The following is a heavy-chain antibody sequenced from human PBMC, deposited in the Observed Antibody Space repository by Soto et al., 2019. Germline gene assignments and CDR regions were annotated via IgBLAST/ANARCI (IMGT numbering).Heavy chain of an antibody. D-gene: IGHD5-18*01. V-gene: IGHV5-10-1*01. J-gene: IGHJ4*02. CDR2: IDPSDSQT. CDR1: GYSLAGYW. CDR3: ARQLYESDTGPNFQYYFDS. Sequence: PXQSLKISGKGSGYSLAGYWITSVRQKPGKGLEWMGRIDPSDSQTYYSPSFRGHVTISATKSITTVFLQWSSLRASDTAMYYCARQLYESDTGPNFQYYFDSWGQGTPVTVSS.